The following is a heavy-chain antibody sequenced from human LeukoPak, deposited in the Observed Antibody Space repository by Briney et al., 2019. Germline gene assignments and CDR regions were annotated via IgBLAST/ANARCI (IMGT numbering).Heavy chain of an antibody. V-gene: IGHV4-4*07. CDR1: GGAISSYY. CDR3: ARGQWLVPYYFDY. CDR2: IYTSGST. D-gene: IGHD6-19*01. J-gene: IGHJ4*02. Sequence: PSETLSLTCTVSGGAISSYYCSWLRQPAGKGLEWIGRIYTSGSTNYNPSLKSRVTMSVDTSKNQFSLKLSSVTAADTAVYYCARGQWLVPYYFDYWGQGTLVTVSS.